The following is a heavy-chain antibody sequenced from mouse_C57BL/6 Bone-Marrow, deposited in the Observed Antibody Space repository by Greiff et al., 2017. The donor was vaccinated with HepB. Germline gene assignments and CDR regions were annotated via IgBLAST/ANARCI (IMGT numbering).Heavy chain of an antibody. Sequence: QFQLQQPGAELVKPGASVKLSCKASGYTFTSYWMQWVKQRPGQGLEWIGEIDPSDSYTNYNQKFKGKATLTVDTSSSTAYMQLSSLTSEDSAVYYCARSHPDYWGQGTTLTVSS. CDR1: GYTFTSYW. V-gene: IGHV1-50*01. J-gene: IGHJ2*01. CDR3: ARSHPDY. CDR2: IDPSDSYT.